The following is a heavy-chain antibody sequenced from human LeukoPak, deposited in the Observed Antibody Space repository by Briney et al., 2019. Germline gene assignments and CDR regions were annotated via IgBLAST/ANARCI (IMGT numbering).Heavy chain of an antibody. CDR1: GGSFSVSF. V-gene: IGHV4-34*01. D-gene: IGHD5-24*01. Sequence: SETLSLTCAVSGGSFSVSFWSWIRQPPGKGLEWIGEINHSGSTNYNPSLESRVTISVDTSKNQFSLKLSSVTAADTAVYYCARGSDLAAGDTADGYNSEYDYWGQGTLVTVSS. CDR3: ARGSDLAAGDTADGYNSEYDY. J-gene: IGHJ4*02. CDR2: INHSGST.